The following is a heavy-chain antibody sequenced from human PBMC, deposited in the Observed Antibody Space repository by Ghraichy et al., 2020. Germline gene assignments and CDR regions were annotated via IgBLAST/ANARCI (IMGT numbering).Heavy chain of an antibody. CDR2: IWYDGRNK. V-gene: IGHV3-33*01. Sequence: GESLNISCAASGFSFNSYGMHWVRQAPGKGLEWVAVIWYDGRNKYYVDSVKGRFTISRDNSKNTLYLQMNRLRPEDTAVYYCERDGGLVQGVTVDYFDYWGQGTLVTVSS. CDR3: ERDGGLVQGVTVDYFDY. D-gene: IGHD3-10*01. CDR1: GFSFNSYG. J-gene: IGHJ4*02.